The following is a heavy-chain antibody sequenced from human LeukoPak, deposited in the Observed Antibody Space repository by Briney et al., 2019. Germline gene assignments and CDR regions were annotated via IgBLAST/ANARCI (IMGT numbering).Heavy chain of an antibody. V-gene: IGHV3-21*06. Sequence: GGSLRPSCEASGFTFSSYSMNWVRQAPGKGLEGVSFISASSGSINYADSVKGRFTISRDNAKNSVYLQMNSLRAEDTAVYYCAREAYYYYDSSGYSNFDYWGQGTLVTVSS. D-gene: IGHD3-22*01. CDR2: ISASSGSI. J-gene: IGHJ4*02. CDR1: GFTFSSYS. CDR3: AREAYYYYDSSGYSNFDY.